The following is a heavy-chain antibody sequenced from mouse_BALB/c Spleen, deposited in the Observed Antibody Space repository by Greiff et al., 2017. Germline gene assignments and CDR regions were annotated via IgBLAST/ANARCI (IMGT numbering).Heavy chain of an antibody. CDR1: GFNIKDYY. Sequence: VQLQQSGAELVRPGASVKLSCTASGFNIKDYYMHWVKQRPEQGLEWIGWIDPENGDTEYAPKFQGKATMTADTSSNTAYLQLSSLTSEDTAVYYCNAIYYDYAMDYWGQGTSVTVSS. J-gene: IGHJ4*01. CDR3: NAIYYDYAMDY. V-gene: IGHV14-4*02. D-gene: IGHD2-4*01. CDR2: IDPENGDT.